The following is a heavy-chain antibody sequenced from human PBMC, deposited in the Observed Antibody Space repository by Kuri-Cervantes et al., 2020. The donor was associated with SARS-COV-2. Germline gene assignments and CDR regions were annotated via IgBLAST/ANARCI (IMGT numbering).Heavy chain of an antibody. CDR2: ISGSGGST. J-gene: IGHJ6*03. V-gene: IGHV3-23*01. Sequence: GESLKISCAASGFTFSSYAMSWVRQAPGKGLEWVSAISGSGGSTYYADSVKGRFTISRDNSKNTLYLQMGSLRAEDMAVYYCARDRSVDIEGYYYYYYMDVWGKGTTVTVSS. CDR1: GFTFSSYA. CDR3: ARDRSVDIEGYYYYYYMDV. D-gene: IGHD2-15*01.